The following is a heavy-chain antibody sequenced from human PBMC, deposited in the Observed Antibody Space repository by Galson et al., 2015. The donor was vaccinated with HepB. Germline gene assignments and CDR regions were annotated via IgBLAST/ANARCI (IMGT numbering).Heavy chain of an antibody. CDR3: AREMVSYSSSWYSNWFDP. CDR2: IYTSGST. D-gene: IGHD6-13*01. J-gene: IGHJ5*02. V-gene: IGHV4-61*02. Sequence: TLSLTCTVPGGSISSGSYYWSWIRQPAGKGLEWIGRIYTSGSTNYNPSLKSRVTMSVDTSKNQFSLKLCSVTAADTAVYYCAREMVSYSSSWYSNWFDPWGQGTLVTVSS. CDR1: GGSISSGSYY.